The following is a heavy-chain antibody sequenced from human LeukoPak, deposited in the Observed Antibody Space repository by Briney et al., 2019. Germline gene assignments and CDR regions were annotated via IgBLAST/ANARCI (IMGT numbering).Heavy chain of an antibody. D-gene: IGHD6-13*01. Sequence: SETLSLICTVSGGSISSHYWRWIRQPPGKGLEWIGYIYYTGSTNYNPSLKSRVTILVDTAKNSFSLKLSSVTAADTAVYYCARGLGSHSSRQDYWGQGTLVTVSS. CDR1: GGSISSHY. V-gene: IGHV4-59*11. J-gene: IGHJ4*02. CDR2: IYYTGST. CDR3: ARGLGSHSSRQDY.